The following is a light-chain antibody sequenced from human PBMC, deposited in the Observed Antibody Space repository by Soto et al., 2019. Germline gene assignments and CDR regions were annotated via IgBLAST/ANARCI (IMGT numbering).Light chain of an antibody. V-gene: IGLV2-11*01. CDR3: CSYAGSYTSLAV. Sequence: QSALTQPRSVSGSPGQSVTISCTGTSSDVGGYNYVSWYQQHPGKAPKLMIYDVSKRPSGVPDRFSGSKSSNTASLTISGLQTEDEADYYCCSYAGSYTSLAVFGGGTPLTVL. CDR1: SSDVGGYNY. J-gene: IGLJ7*01. CDR2: DVS.